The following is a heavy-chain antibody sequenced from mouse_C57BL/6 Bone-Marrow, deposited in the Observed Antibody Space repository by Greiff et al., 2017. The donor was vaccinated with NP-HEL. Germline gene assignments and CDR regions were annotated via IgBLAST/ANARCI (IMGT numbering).Heavy chain of an antibody. Sequence: QVQLQQPGAELVKPGASVKMSCKASGYTFTSYWITWVKQRPGQGLEWIGDIYPGSGSTNYNEKFKSKATLTVDTSSSTAYMQLSSLTSEDSAVYYCARPSTGYYYAMDYWGQGTSVTVSS. V-gene: IGHV1-55*01. D-gene: IGHD4-1*02. CDR2: IYPGSGST. CDR1: GYTFTSYW. CDR3: ARPSTGYYYAMDY. J-gene: IGHJ4*01.